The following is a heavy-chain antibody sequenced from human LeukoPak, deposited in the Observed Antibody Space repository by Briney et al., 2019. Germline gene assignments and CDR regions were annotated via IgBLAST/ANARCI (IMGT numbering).Heavy chain of an antibody. V-gene: IGHV3-49*03. CDR3: ASIVVNLGGYYFDY. D-gene: IGHD3-22*01. Sequence: QPGRSLRLSCPASGFTFGDYAMSWFRQAPGEGPEWVGFIRSKAYGGTTEYAASVKGRFTISRDDSKSIAYLQMNSLRAEDTAVYYCASIVVNLGGYYFDYWGQGTLVTVSS. J-gene: IGHJ4*02. CDR2: IRSKAYGGTT. CDR1: GFTFGDYA.